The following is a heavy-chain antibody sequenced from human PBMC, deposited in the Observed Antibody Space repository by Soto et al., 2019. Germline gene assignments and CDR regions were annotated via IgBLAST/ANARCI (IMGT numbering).Heavy chain of an antibody. J-gene: IGHJ4*02. Sequence: QITLKESGPTLVKPTQPPPLTCSFSGSSLSTRGVGVGWIRQPPGKALEWLALIFWDEDKWYSPSLRSRLTITEDTSKNQVVRTMTNMDPVDTATYYCALRSRGYAYYFGHWGQGTLGTVS. CDR1: GSSLSTRGVG. D-gene: IGHD5-12*01. CDR3: ALRSRGYAYYFGH. V-gene: IGHV2-5*02. CDR2: IFWDEDK.